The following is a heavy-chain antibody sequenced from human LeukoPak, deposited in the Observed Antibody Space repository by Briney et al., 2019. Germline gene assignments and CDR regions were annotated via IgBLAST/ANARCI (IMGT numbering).Heavy chain of an antibody. CDR3: AKVGAIGRLTYFFDY. V-gene: IGHV3-33*06. CDR2: IWYDGSNE. Sequence: QSGRSRRLSCAASGFTFSNYGMHWVRQAPGKGLEWVAVIWYDGSNEYYADSVKGRFTISRDNSKNTLYLQMNSLRAEDTAVYYCAKVGAIGRLTYFFDYWGQGSLVTVSS. D-gene: IGHD3-16*01. J-gene: IGHJ4*02. CDR1: GFTFSNYG.